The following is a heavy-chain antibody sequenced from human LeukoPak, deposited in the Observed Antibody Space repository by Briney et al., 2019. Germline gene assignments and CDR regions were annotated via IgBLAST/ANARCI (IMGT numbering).Heavy chain of an antibody. J-gene: IGHJ4*02. CDR2: IYTSGST. CDR1: GDSISSYS. CDR3: ARGRVVVVVAATDSGIDY. V-gene: IGHV4-4*07. Sequence: SETLSLTCTVSGDSISSYSWSWIRQPAGKGLEWIGRIYTSGSTNYNPSLKSRVTMSVDTSKNQFSLKLSSVTAADTAVYYCARGRVVVVVAATDSGIDYWGQGTLVTVSS. D-gene: IGHD2-15*01.